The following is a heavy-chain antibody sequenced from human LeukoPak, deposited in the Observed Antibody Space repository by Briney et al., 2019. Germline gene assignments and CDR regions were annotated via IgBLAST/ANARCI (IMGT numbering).Heavy chain of an antibody. J-gene: IGHJ1*01. Sequence: PGGSLRLSCKASGFSFSNYYMNWVRQTPGKGLEWVSGISGYSGSTEYADAVKGRFVISRDNSKNMLHLQMNSLKSEDTAVYYCAKEARDVGALGEFFRHWGQGTLVIVSS. V-gene: IGHV3-23*01. CDR3: AKEARDVGALGEFFRH. CDR2: ISGYSGST. D-gene: IGHD1-26*01. CDR1: GFSFSNYY.